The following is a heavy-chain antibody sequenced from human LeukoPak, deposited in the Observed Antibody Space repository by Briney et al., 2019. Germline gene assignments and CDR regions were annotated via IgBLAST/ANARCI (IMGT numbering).Heavy chain of an antibody. D-gene: IGHD5-12*01. CDR1: GFTFSSYA. CDR3: AKDFDSGYDLNWFDP. V-gene: IGHV3-30*04. CDR2: ISYDGSNK. Sequence: GGSLRLSCAASGFTFSSYAMHWVRQAPGKGLEWVAVISYDGSNKYYADSVKGRFTISRDNSKNTLYLQMNSLRAEDTAVYYCAKDFDSGYDLNWFDPWGQGTLVTVSS. J-gene: IGHJ5*02.